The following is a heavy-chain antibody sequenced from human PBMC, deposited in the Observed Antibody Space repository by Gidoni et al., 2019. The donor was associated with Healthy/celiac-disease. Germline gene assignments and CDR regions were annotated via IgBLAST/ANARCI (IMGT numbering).Heavy chain of an antibody. CDR2: ISYDGSNK. D-gene: IGHD6-13*01. CDR3: AKDRVYSSSWYRAVDP. CDR1: GFTFSSYG. V-gene: IGHV3-30*18. Sequence: QVQLVESGGGVVQPGRSLRLSCAASGFTFSSYGMQWVRQVPGKWLEWVAVISYDGSNKYYADSVKGRFTISRDNSKNTLYLQMNSLRAEDTAVYYCAKDRVYSSSWYRAVDPWGQGTLVTVSS. J-gene: IGHJ5*02.